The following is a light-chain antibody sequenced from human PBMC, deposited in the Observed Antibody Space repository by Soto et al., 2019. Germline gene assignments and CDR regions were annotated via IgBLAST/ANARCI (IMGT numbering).Light chain of an antibody. Sequence: EIVMTQSPATLSVSPGERATLSCRASQSVSSNLAWYQQKPCQAPRLLIYGASTRATGIPARFSGSGSGTEFTLTISSLQSEDFAVYYCQQYNNWPITFGRGTRLEIK. CDR2: GAS. CDR3: QQYNNWPIT. J-gene: IGKJ5*01. CDR1: QSVSSN. V-gene: IGKV3-15*01.